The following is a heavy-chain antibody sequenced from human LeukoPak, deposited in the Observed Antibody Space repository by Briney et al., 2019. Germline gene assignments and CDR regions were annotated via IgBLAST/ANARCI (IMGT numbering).Heavy chain of an antibody. D-gene: IGHD6-13*01. CDR2: IKQDGGEK. CDR3: AREWQGGIAAAGTRIEGDY. Sequence: GGSLRLSCAVSGFSVSGYWMTWVRQAPGKGLEWVANIKQDGGEKNYVDSVKGRFTISRDNAENPLFLQMNSLRVEDTAVYYCAREWQGGIAAAGTRIEGDYWGQGTLVAVSS. V-gene: IGHV3-7*01. J-gene: IGHJ4*02. CDR1: GFSVSGYW.